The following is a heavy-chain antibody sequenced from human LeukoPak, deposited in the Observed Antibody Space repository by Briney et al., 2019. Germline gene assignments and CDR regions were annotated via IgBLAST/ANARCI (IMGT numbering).Heavy chain of an antibody. Sequence: GASVKVSCKASGYTFTSYGISWVRQAPGQGLEWMGWISAYNGNTNYAQKLQGRVTMTTDTSTSTAYMELRSLRSDDTAVYYCARIPTYYYDSSGSFDYWGQGTLVTVSS. J-gene: IGHJ4*02. CDR2: ISAYNGNT. CDR1: GYTFTSYG. V-gene: IGHV1-18*01. CDR3: ARIPTYYYDSSGSFDY. D-gene: IGHD3-22*01.